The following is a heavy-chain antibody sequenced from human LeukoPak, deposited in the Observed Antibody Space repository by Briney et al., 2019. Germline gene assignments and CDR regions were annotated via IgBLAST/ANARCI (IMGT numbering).Heavy chain of an antibody. Sequence: GRSLRLSCAASGFTFDDYAMHWVRQAPGKGLEWVSGISWNSGSIGYADSVKGRFTISRDNAKNSLYLQMNSLRAEDTALYYCAKDSAGGMDVWGQGTTVTVSS. J-gene: IGHJ6*02. V-gene: IGHV3-9*01. CDR1: GFTFDDYA. CDR2: ISWNSGSI. CDR3: AKDSAGGMDV.